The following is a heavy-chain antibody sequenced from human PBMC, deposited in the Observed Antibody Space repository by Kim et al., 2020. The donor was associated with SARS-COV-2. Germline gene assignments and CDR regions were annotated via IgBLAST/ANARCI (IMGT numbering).Heavy chain of an antibody. Sequence: SETLSLTCTVSGGSISSYYWSWIRQPPGKGLEWIGYIYYRGSTNYNPSLKSRVTISVDTSKNQFSLKLSSVTAADTAVYYCARNPYSSSSGIDYWGQGTLVTVSS. D-gene: IGHD6-6*01. CDR3: ARNPYSSSSGIDY. CDR1: GGSISSYY. V-gene: IGHV4-59*13. J-gene: IGHJ4*02. CDR2: IYYRGST.